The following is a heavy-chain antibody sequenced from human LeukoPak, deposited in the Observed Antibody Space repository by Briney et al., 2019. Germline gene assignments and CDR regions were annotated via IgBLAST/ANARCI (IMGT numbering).Heavy chain of an antibody. CDR3: ARDRGDTTSWYRPFDY. V-gene: IGHV4-4*02. CDR1: TGSISSSLW. Sequence: SGTLSLTCTISTGSISSSLWWGWVRQSPGKGLEWMGEVYHSGSTNYNPSFKSRVTMSIDKSKNEFTLNLRSVTAADTAVYYCARDRGDTTSWYRPFDYWGQGTLVTVSS. CDR2: VYHSGST. D-gene: IGHD1-1*01. J-gene: IGHJ4*02.